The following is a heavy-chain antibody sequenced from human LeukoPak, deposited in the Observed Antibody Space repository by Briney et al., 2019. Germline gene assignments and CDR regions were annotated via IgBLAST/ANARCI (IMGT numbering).Heavy chain of an antibody. D-gene: IGHD6-13*01. Sequence: SETPPLTCAVYGGSLSVYYWSWIRQPPGKGVEWIGEINHSGSTNYNPSLKSRVTISVDTSKNQFSLKLSSVTAADTAVYYCARRIATKNWFDPWGQGTLVTVSS. CDR1: GGSLSVYY. V-gene: IGHV4-34*01. J-gene: IGHJ5*02. CDR2: INHSGST. CDR3: ARRIATKNWFDP.